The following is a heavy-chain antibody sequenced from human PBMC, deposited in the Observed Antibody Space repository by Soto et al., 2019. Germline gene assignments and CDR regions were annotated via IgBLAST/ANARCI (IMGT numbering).Heavy chain of an antibody. CDR3: ARENNVVNYAYYGMDV. V-gene: IGHV3-33*01. D-gene: IGHD1-7*01. CDR1: GFTFSSYG. Sequence: PGGSLRLSCAACGFTFSSYGMHWVRQAPGKGLEWVAVIWYDGSNKYYADSVKGRFTISRDNSKNTLYLQMNSLRAEDTAVYYCARENNVVNYAYYGMDVWGQGTTVTVSS. CDR2: IWYDGSNK. J-gene: IGHJ6*02.